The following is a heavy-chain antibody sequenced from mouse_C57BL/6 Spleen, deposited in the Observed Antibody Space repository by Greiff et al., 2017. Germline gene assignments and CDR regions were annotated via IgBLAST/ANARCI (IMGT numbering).Heavy chain of an antibody. D-gene: IGHD1-1*01. CDR2: INPGSGGT. J-gene: IGHJ4*01. CDR3: ARFTTVVATDY. Sequence: QVQLKESGAELVRPGTSVKVSCKASGYAFTNYLIEWVKQRPGQGLEWIGVINPGSGGTNYNEKFKGKATLTADKSSSTAYMQLSSLTSEDSAVYFCARFTTVVATDYWGQGTSVTVSS. CDR1: GYAFTNYL. V-gene: IGHV1-54*01.